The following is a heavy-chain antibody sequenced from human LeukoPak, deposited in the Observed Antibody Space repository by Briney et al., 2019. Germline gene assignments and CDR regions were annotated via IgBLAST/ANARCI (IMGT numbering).Heavy chain of an antibody. Sequence: SVKVSCKASGYTFTGYYMHWVRQAPGQGLEWMGGIIPIFGTANYAQKFQGRVTITADESTSTAYMELSSLRSEDTAVYYCARDSPGEDIVIVPAAPVYMDVWGKGTTVTVSS. J-gene: IGHJ6*03. CDR2: IIPIFGTA. V-gene: IGHV1-69*13. D-gene: IGHD2-2*01. CDR1: GYTFTGYY. CDR3: ARDSPGEDIVIVPAAPVYMDV.